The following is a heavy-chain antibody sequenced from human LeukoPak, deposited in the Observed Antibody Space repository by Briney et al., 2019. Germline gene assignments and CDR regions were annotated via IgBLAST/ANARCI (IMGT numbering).Heavy chain of an antibody. CDR2: IYTSGST. CDR3: ARVFGHYYGSGSYNWFDP. J-gene: IGHJ5*02. V-gene: IGHV4-61*02. D-gene: IGHD3-10*01. CDR1: GGSISSGSYY. Sequence: PSETLSLTCTVSGGSISSGSYYWSWIRQPAGKGLEWIGRIYTSGSTNYNPSLKSRVTISVDTSKNQSSLKLSSVTAADTAVYYCARVFGHYYGSGSYNWFDPWGQGTLVTVSS.